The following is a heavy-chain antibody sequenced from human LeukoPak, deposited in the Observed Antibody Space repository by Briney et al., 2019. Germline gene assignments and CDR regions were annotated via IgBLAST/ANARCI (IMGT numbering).Heavy chain of an antibody. J-gene: IGHJ6*02. CDR2: INHSGST. D-gene: IGHD2-2*01. V-gene: IGHV4-34*01. CDR3: ARMPYYYYGMDV. Sequence: SETLSLTCAVYGGSFSGYYWSWIRQPPGKGLEWIGEINHSGSTNYNPSLKSRVTISADTSKNQFSLKLSSVTAADTAVYYCARMPYYYYGMDVWGQGTTVTVSS. CDR1: GGSFSGYY.